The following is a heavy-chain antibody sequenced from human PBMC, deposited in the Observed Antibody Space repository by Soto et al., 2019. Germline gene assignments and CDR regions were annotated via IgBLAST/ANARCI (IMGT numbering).Heavy chain of an antibody. CDR2: IYSGGTT. Sequence: EVQLVESGGGLIQPGGSLSLSCAVSGFTVRANYMSWVRQAPGKGLEWVSVIYSGGTTYYADSVKGRFIISRDISKNTLYLQMNILSAEDTAVYYCHGYGYWGQGTLVTVSS. D-gene: IGHD5-12*01. J-gene: IGHJ4*02. CDR3: HGYGY. CDR1: GFTVRANY. V-gene: IGHV3-53*01.